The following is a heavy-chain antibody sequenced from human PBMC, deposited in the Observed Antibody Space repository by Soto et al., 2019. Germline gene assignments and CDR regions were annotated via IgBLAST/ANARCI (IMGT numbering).Heavy chain of an antibody. CDR3: ANHYSTRSISWFDP. Sequence: QLQLQESGPGLVKPSETLSLTCTVSGGSISSSSYYWGWIRHPPGKGLEWIGSIYYSGSTYYNPSLKSRVTISVDTSKNQFSLKLSSVTAADTAVYYCANHYSTRSISWFDPWGQGTLVTVSS. CDR2: IYYSGST. CDR1: GGSISSSSYY. D-gene: IGHD6-13*01. J-gene: IGHJ5*02. V-gene: IGHV4-39*01.